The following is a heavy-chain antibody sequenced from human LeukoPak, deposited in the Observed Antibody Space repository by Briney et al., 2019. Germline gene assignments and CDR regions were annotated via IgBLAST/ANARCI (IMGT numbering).Heavy chain of an antibody. CDR3: ARGAQVTGTTSFDY. CDR2: INHSGST. CDR1: GGSFSGYY. J-gene: IGHJ4*02. Sequence: SETLSLTCGVYGGSFSGYYWSWIRQPPGKGLEWIGEINHSGSTNYNPSLKSRVTISIDTSKNQFSLKLSSVTAADTGVYYCARGAQVTGTTSFDYWGQGTLVTVSS. V-gene: IGHV4-34*01. D-gene: IGHD1-20*01.